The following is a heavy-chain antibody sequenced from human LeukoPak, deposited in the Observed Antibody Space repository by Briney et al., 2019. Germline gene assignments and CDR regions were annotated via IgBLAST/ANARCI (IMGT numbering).Heavy chain of an antibody. J-gene: IGHJ4*02. V-gene: IGHV3-7*05. CDR1: GFTFSSYW. CDR3: ARGESPYCSGGSCTRFDS. CDR2: IKQDGGEK. Sequence: PGGSLRLSCAASGFTFSSYWMSWVRQAPGKGLEWVANIKQDGGEKYYVDSVKGRFTISRDNAKNSLYLQMNSLRAEDTAVYYCARGESPYCSGGSCTRFDSWGQGTLVTVSS. D-gene: IGHD2-15*01.